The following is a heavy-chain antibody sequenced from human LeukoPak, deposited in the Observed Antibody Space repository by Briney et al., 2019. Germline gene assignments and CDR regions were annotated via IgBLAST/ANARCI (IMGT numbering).Heavy chain of an antibody. V-gene: IGHV3-21*01. J-gene: IGHJ3*02. Sequence: GGSLRLSCAASGFTFSSYSMNWVRQAPGKGLEWVSSISSSSSYIYYADSVKGRFTISRDNAKNSLYLQMNSLRAEDTAVYYCARDTSIVLMVYAIPDAFDIWGQGTMVTVSS. CDR2: ISSSSSYI. CDR1: GFTFSSYS. D-gene: IGHD2-8*01. CDR3: ARDTSIVLMVYAIPDAFDI.